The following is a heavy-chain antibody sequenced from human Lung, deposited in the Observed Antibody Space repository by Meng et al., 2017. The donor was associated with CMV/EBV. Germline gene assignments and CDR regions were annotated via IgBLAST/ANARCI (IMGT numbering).Heavy chain of an antibody. Sequence: QVQLGQSGAELKKPGASGKVSCKASGYTFTGYYMHWLRQAPGQGLEWVGRITPSSGGTTYAQKFQGRVTMTRDTSISTAYMELSSLRSDDAAIYYCVRANLGSADYWGQGTLVTVSS. D-gene: IGHD7-27*01. CDR1: GYTFTGYY. J-gene: IGHJ4*02. V-gene: IGHV1-2*06. CDR2: ITPSSGGT. CDR3: VRANLGSADY.